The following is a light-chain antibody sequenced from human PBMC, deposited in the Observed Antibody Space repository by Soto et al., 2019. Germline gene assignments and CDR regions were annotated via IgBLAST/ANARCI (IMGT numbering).Light chain of an antibody. CDR2: GAS. J-gene: IGKJ5*01. CDR3: QQRNSWPIT. Sequence: EIVMTQSPATLSVSPGGRATLSCRASHSVSSNLAWYQQKPGQAPRLLIYGASTRATGFPARFSGSGSGTEFTLTISSLQSEDFAVYYCQQRNSWPITFGQGTRLEIK. V-gene: IGKV3-15*01. CDR1: HSVSSN.